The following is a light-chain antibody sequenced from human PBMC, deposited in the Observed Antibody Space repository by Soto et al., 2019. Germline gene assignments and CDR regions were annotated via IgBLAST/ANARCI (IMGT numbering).Light chain of an antibody. CDR1: QSILSTSNNKNY. CDR2: WAS. V-gene: IGKV4-1*01. CDR3: QQHYSTPT. Sequence: DIVMTQSPDSLAVSLGERATINCKSSQSILSTSNNKNYLAWYQQKTGQPPKLLIYWASTRESGVPGRFSGSGSGTDFTLTISSLQAEDVAVYYCQQHYSTPTFGQGTKVEIK. J-gene: IGKJ1*01.